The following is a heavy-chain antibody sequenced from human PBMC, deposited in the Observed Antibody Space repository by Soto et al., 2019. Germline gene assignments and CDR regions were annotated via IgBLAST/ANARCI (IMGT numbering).Heavy chain of an antibody. CDR2: ISYDGSHE. D-gene: IGHD2-8*01. CDR3: AKDPKCCTIGSHFLDNWFDP. Sequence: QVQLVESGGGVVQPGRSLRLSCAASGFTFSNYGMHWVRQTPGKGLEWVAVISYDGSHEFYTDSVKGRFTISRDNSKKTLYLQMKSLKTEDTCMYYWAKDPKCCTIGSHFLDNWFDPGGQGPLVTVSS. J-gene: IGHJ5*02. CDR1: GFTFSNYG. V-gene: IGHV3-30*18.